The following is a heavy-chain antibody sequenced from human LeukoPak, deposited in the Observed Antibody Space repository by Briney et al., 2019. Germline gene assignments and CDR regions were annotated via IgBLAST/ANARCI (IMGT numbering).Heavy chain of an antibody. D-gene: IGHD5-12*01. CDR3: ASERGYSGYGKSSYYYYGMDV. J-gene: IGHJ6*02. V-gene: IGHV4-4*07. CDR1: GGSISSYY. Sequence: KPSETLSLTCTVSGGSISSYYWSWIRQPAGKGLEWIGXXXXXXXXNCSPSLKSRVTMSVDPSKNQFFLKLSSVTAADTAVYYCASERGYSGYGKSSYYYYGMDVWGQGTTVTVSS. CDR2: XXXXXXX.